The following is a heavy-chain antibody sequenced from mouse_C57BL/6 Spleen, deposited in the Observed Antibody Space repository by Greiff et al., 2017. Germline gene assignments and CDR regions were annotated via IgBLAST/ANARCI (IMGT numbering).Heavy chain of an antibody. J-gene: IGHJ2*01. V-gene: IGHV1-26*01. D-gene: IGHD3-1*01. CDR1: GYTFTDYY. Sequence: EVQLQQSRPELVKPGASVKISCKASGYTFTDYYMNWVKQSHGKSLEWIGDINPNNGGTSYNQKFKGKATLTVDKSSSTAYMELRSLTSEDSAVYYCARFGTPGYFDYWGQGTTLTVSS. CDR3: ARFGTPGYFDY. CDR2: INPNNGGT.